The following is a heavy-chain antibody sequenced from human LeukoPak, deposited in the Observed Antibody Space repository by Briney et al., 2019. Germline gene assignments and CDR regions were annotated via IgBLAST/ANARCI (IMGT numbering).Heavy chain of an antibody. V-gene: IGHV3-23*01. CDR2: ISGSGGTT. Sequence: GGSLRLSCAASGFTFSSYAMSWVRQAPGTGLEWVSAISGSGGTTYYADSVKGRFTVSKDNSQTTIYLQMNSLRAEDTALYYCARGPLNTFGVDAWGHGTTVTVSS. CDR3: ARGPLNTFGVDA. CDR1: GFTFSSYA. D-gene: IGHD1/OR15-1a*01. J-gene: IGHJ6*02.